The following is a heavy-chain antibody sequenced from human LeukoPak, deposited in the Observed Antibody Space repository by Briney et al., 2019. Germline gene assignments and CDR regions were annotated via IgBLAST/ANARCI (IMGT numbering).Heavy chain of an antibody. CDR2: VYYSGST. CDR3: WRFGSYFEY. J-gene: IGHJ4*02. CDR1: GGSINYYY. Sequence: SEPLSLTCTVSGGSINYYYWSWIRKPPGKALEWIGYVYYSGSTNYNPPLKSRIAISEDTSKNQFSLKLNSVTAADTAVYYCWRFGSYFEYWGRGTLVTVSS. V-gene: IGHV4-59*01. D-gene: IGHD3-10*01.